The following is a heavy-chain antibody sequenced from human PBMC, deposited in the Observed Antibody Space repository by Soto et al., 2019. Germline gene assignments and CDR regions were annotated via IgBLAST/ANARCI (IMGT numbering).Heavy chain of an antibody. Sequence: QVQLQESGPGLVEPSETLSLTCTVSGDSMSSYYWSWIRQSAEKGLEWIGRISATGTTSYIPSLQSRIRLSIDTSKNQFSLNLKFVTAADMAVYFCARDQSGAADIWGQGTMVTVS. CDR3: ARDQSGAADI. CDR2: ISATGTT. V-gene: IGHV4-4*07. CDR1: GDSMSSYY. D-gene: IGHD7-27*01. J-gene: IGHJ3*02.